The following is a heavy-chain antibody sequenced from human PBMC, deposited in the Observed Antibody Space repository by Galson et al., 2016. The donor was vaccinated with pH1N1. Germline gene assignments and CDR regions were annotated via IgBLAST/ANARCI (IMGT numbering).Heavy chain of an antibody. CDR3: ARMAYGDYRGYFDC. Sequence: ALVKPTQTLTLTCTFSGFSLSTSGMCVSWIRQPPGKALEWLALIDWDDDKYYSTSLKTRLTISKETSKNQVVLPMTNMDPVDTATYYCARMAYGDYRGYFDCWGQGTLVTVSS. CDR1: GFSLSTSGMC. V-gene: IGHV2-70*01. J-gene: IGHJ4*02. D-gene: IGHD4-17*01. CDR2: IDWDDDK.